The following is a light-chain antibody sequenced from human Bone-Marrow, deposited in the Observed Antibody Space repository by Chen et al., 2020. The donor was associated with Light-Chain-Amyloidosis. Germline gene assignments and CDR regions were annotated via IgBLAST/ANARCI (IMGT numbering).Light chain of an antibody. CDR1: ESLLYSSNNKNY. CDR2: WAS. CDR3: QQYYSTPYT. V-gene: IGKV4-1*01. Sequence: DIVMTQSPDSLAVSLGERAPINCKSSESLLYSSNNKNYLGWYQQKPGQSPKLLMYWASTRESGVPDRFSGSGSGTDFTLTISSLQAEDVAVYYCQQYYSTPYTFGQGTKLEIQ. J-gene: IGKJ2*01.